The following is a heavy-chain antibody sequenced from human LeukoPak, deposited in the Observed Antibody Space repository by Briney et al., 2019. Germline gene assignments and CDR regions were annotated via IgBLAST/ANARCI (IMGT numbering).Heavy chain of an antibody. CDR1: GGSISSYY. Sequence: SETLSLTCTVSGGSISSYYWNWIRQPPGKGLEWIGYIYYSESTNHNPSLKSRVTISVDTSKNQFSLKLSSVTAADTAVYYCARLNVDTTMAHDYWGQGTLVTVSS. CDR3: ARLNVDTTMAHDY. D-gene: IGHD5-18*01. J-gene: IGHJ4*02. V-gene: IGHV4-59*01. CDR2: IYYSEST.